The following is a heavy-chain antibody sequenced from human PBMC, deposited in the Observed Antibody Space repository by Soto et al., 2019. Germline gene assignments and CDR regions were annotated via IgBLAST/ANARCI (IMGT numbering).Heavy chain of an antibody. CDR2: IIPIFGTA. CDR1: GGTFSSYA. Sequence: QVQLVQSGAEVKKPGSSVKVSCKASGGTFSSYAISWVRQAHGQGLEWLGGIIPIFGTANYAQKFQGRVTITADESTSTAYMELISLRSGDTAVYYCAITILGYCRGGSCYPLYFDYWGQGTLVTVSS. V-gene: IGHV1-69*12. CDR3: AITILGYCRGGSCYPLYFDY. J-gene: IGHJ4*02. D-gene: IGHD2-15*01.